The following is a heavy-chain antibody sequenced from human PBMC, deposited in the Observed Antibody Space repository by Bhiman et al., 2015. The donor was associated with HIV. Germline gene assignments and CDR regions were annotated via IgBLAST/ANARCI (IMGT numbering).Heavy chain of an antibody. J-gene: IGHJ3*02. CDR2: ISNDGSNK. CDR1: GFTFSDYD. D-gene: IGHD3/OR15-3a*01. CDR3: ARAVILELPAGAFDI. V-gene: IGHV3-30*03. Sequence: VQLVESGGGLVQPGGSLRLSCAASGFTFSDYDMHWVRQAPGKGLEWVAVISNDGSNKFYADSVKGRFTISRDNSRNILYLQMNSLRGEDTAVFYCARAVILELPAGAFDIWGPGTLVTVSS.